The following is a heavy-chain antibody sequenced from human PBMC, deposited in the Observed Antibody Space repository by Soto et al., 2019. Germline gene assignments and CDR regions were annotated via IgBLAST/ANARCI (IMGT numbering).Heavy chain of an antibody. CDR2: ISPSTSHI. D-gene: IGHD2-15*01. Sequence: EVHLVESGGGLVKPGGSLRLSCAVSGFTFSTCTMNWVRQAPGKGLEWVSSISPSTSHIYYADSVKGRFTISRDNAKNSRFLQMTSLRAEATAVYYCSGCSGGACHQNYGMDVWGQGTTVTVSS. CDR3: SGCSGGACHQNYGMDV. CDR1: GFTFSTCT. J-gene: IGHJ6*02. V-gene: IGHV3-21*01.